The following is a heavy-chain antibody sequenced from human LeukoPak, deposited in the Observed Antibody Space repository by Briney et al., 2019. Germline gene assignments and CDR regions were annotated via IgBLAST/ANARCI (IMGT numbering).Heavy chain of an antibody. D-gene: IGHD2-15*01. CDR1: GYSFSNYW. CDR2: IYPGDSDT. Sequence: KAGESLKISCKGSGYSFSNYWIGWVRQMPGKGLEWMGIIYPGDSDTRYSPSFQGQVTISADKSISTAYLQWSSLKASDTAMYYCASGSYCSGGSCYGAGDYYYGMDVWGQGTTVTVSS. CDR3: ASGSYCSGGSCYGAGDYYYGMDV. V-gene: IGHV5-51*01. J-gene: IGHJ6*02.